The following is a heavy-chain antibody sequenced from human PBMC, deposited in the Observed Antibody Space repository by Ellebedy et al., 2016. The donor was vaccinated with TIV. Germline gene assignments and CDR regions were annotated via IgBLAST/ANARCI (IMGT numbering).Heavy chain of an antibody. CDR3: AKDSSDSNYVEALEI. J-gene: IGHJ3*02. D-gene: IGHD4-11*01. Sequence: GGSLRLXXAASGLTFSTYAMSWVRQAPGKGLEWVSVIGPSAGETYFADYVRGRFTISRDDSKSTLYLQMNSLRADDTAVYFCAKDSSDSNYVEALEIWGQGTMVAVSS. V-gene: IGHV3-23*01. CDR2: IGPSAGET. CDR1: GLTFSTYA.